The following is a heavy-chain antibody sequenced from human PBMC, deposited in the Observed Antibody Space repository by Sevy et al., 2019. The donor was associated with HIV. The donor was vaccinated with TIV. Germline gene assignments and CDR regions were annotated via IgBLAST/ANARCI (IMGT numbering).Heavy chain of an antibody. J-gene: IGHJ3*02. D-gene: IGHD2-15*01. CDR3: AREAIVSPDAFDI. V-gene: IGHV3-11*01. CDR2: ISSTSGSDI. CDR1: GFIFSDYY. Sequence: GGSLRLSCAASGFIFSDYYMNWIRQAPGKGLAWVSYISSTSGSDIYYADSVKGRFTISRDNAKNSLYLQMNSLRAEDTAVYYCAREAIVSPDAFDIWGQGTMVTVSS.